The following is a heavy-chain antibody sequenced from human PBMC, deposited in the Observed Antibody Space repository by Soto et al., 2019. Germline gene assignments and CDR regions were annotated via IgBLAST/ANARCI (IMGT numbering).Heavy chain of an antibody. Sequence: QVQLVQSGAEVKKPGASVKVSCKASGYTFTSYGISWVRQAPGQGLEWMGWISAYNGNTNYAQKLQGRVIMTTDTSTSTAYMELRSLRSDDTAVYYCARDPALYSSGVTVDYWGQGTLVTVSS. CDR3: ARDPALYSSGVTVDY. CDR1: GYTFTSYG. J-gene: IGHJ4*02. D-gene: IGHD6-19*01. CDR2: ISAYNGNT. V-gene: IGHV1-18*01.